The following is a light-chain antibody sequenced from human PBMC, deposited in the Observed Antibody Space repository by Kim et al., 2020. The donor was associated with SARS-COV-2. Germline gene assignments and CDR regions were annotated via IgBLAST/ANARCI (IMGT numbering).Light chain of an antibody. CDR1: SSDVGSYNL. J-gene: IGLJ1*01. Sequence: SPGQSITISCTGTSSDVGSYNLVSWYQQHPGKAPKLMIYEVNKRPSGVSNRFSGSKSGNTASLTISGLQAEDDADYYCYSYAGSPDFGTGTKVTVL. CDR2: EVN. CDR3: YSYAGSPD. V-gene: IGLV2-23*02.